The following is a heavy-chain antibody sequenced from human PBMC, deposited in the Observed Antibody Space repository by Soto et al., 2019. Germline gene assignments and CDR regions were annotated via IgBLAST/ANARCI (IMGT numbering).Heavy chain of an antibody. CDR3: ASSRRGGLSVTTNFYY. CDR1: GYTFTSYY. J-gene: IGHJ4*02. CDR2: INPSGGST. V-gene: IGHV1-46*03. D-gene: IGHD4-17*01. Sequence: GASVKVSCKASGYTFTSYYMHWVRQAPGQGLEWMGIINPSGGSTSYAQKFQGRVTMTRDTSTSTVYMELSSLRSEDTAVYYCASSRRGGLSVTTNFYYWGRGTLVTVS.